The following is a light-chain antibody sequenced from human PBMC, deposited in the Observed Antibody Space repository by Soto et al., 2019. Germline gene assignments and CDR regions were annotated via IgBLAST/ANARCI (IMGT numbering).Light chain of an antibody. J-gene: IGLJ1*01. CDR2: EVS. CDR3: SSYTSTSTLV. V-gene: IGLV2-14*01. Sequence: QSALTQPASVSGSPGQSITISCTGTSSDVGGYNYVSWYQQHPGKAPKLMIYEVSYRPSGVSNRFSGSKSRNTASLTISGLQAEDEADYYCSSYTSTSTLVFGTGTKLTVL. CDR1: SSDVGGYNY.